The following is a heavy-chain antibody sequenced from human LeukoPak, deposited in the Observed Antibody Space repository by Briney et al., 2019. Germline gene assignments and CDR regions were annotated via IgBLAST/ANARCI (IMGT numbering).Heavy chain of an antibody. J-gene: IGHJ4*02. V-gene: IGHV3-30*02. D-gene: IGHD6-13*01. CDR1: GFTFSSYG. CDR3: AKDGKRSSWWGPYYFDY. CDR2: IRYDGSNK. Sequence: PGGSLRLSCAASGFTFSSYGMHWVRQAPGKGLEWVAFIRYDGSNKYYADSVKGRFTISRDNSKNTLYLQMNSLRAEDTAVYYCAKDGKRSSWWGPYYFDYWGQGTLVTVSS.